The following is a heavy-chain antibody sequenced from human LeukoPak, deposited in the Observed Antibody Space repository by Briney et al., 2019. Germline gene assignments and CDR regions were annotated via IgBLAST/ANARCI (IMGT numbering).Heavy chain of an antibody. CDR2: ITGSGGNT. Sequence: GGSLRLSCVASGFTFSSYAMSWVRQAPGKGLEWVSSITGSGGNTYYPDSVKGRFTISRDNSKNTLYLQMNSLRAEDTAVYYCAKDGDSRGPAWVNWFDPWGQGTLVTVSS. V-gene: IGHV3-23*01. D-gene: IGHD3-22*01. CDR3: AKDGDSRGPAWVNWFDP. CDR1: GFTFSSYA. J-gene: IGHJ5*02.